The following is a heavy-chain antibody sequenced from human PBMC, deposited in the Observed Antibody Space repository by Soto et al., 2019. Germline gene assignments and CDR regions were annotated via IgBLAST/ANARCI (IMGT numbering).Heavy chain of an antibody. J-gene: IGHJ4*02. CDR2: ISYDGSNK. D-gene: IGHD1-26*01. V-gene: IGHV3-30*03. CDR1: GFTFSSYG. CDR3: ARSPYSVSYLAYFDY. Sequence: QVQLVESGGGVVQPGRSLRLSCAASGFTFSSYGMHWVRQAPGKGLEWVAVISYDGSNKYYADSVKGRFTISRDNSKNPLYLQMNSLRAEDTAVYYCARSPYSVSYLAYFDYWGQGTLVTGSS.